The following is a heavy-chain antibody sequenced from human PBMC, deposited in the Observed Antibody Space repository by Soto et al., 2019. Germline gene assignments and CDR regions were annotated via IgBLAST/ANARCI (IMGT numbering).Heavy chain of an antibody. CDR1: GGTFSSYA. Sequence: QVQLVQSGAEVKKPGSSVKVSCKASGGTFSSYAISWARQAPGQGLEWMGGIIPISGTANYAQKFQGRVTITADESTSTAYMELSSLRSEDTAVYYYARSQGSSTSLEIYYYYYYGMDVWGQGTTVTVSS. V-gene: IGHV1-69*01. J-gene: IGHJ6*02. D-gene: IGHD2-2*01. CDR3: ARSQGSSTSLEIYYYYYYGMDV. CDR2: IIPISGTA.